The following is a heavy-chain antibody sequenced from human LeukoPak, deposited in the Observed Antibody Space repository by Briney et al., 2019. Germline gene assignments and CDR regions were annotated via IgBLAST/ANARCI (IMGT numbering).Heavy chain of an antibody. J-gene: IGHJ5*02. Sequence: SETLSLXCTVSGGSISSYYWSWIRPPAGKGLESIGRIYTSGSTNYSPSLKSRVTMSVDTSKNQFSLTLSSVTAADTAVYYCAREVAAAGTRWFDPWGQGTLVTVSS. D-gene: IGHD6-13*01. CDR1: GGSISSYY. V-gene: IGHV4-4*07. CDR3: AREVAAAGTRWFDP. CDR2: IYTSGST.